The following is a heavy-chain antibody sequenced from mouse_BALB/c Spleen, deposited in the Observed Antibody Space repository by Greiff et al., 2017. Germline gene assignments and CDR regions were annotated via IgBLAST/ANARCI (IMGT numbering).Heavy chain of an antibody. D-gene: IGHD3-2*02. V-gene: IGHV1-84*02. Sequence: VQGVESGPELVKPGASVKISCKASGYTFTDYYINWVKQKPGQGLEWIGWIYPGSGNTKYNEKFKGKATLTVDTSSSTAYMQLSSLTSEDTAVYFCARGEAYYFDYWGQGTTLTVSS. CDR2: IYPGSGNT. CDR1: GYTFTDYY. J-gene: IGHJ2*01. CDR3: ARGEAYYFDY.